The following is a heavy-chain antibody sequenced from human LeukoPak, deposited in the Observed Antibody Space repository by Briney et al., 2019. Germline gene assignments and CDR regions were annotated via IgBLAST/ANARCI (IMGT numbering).Heavy chain of an antibody. V-gene: IGHV3-23*01. CDR3: AKDLLGSTTRDY. J-gene: IGHJ4*01. CDR1: GFTFSSNA. CDR2: ISGSGDST. D-gene: IGHD1-26*01. Sequence: GGSLRLTCAASGFTFSSNAMSWVRQAPATGKEWVSVISGSGDSTYYADPAQGRLTISRDNTTNTLYPQMKSLRAADTAVDYCAKDLLGSTTRDYRGHRALGSASS.